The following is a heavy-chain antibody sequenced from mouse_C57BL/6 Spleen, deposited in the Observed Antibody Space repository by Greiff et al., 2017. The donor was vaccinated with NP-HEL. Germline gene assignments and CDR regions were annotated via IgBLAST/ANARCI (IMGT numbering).Heavy chain of an antibody. CDR2: ISSGSSTI. Sequence: EVQGVESGGGLVKPGGSLKLSCAASGFTFSDYGMHWVRQAPEKGLEWVAYISSGSSTIYYADTLKGRFTISRDNAKNTLFLQMTSLRAEDTAMYYCARGGSTWFAYWGQGTLVTVSA. J-gene: IGHJ3*01. CDR3: ARGGSTWFAY. D-gene: IGHD1-1*01. V-gene: IGHV5-17*01. CDR1: GFTFSDYG.